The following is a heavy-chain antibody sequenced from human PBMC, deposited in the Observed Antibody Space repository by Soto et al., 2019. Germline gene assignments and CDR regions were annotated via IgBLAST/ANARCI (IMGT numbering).Heavy chain of an antibody. CDR1: GGTFSSYA. CDR3: ARCLWIGDYANYYFDY. D-gene: IGHD4-17*01. J-gene: IGHJ4*02. V-gene: IGHV1-69*13. Sequence: ASVKVSCKASGGTFSSYAISWVRQAPGQGLEWMGGIIPIFGTANYAQKFQGRVTITADESTSTAYMELSSLRSEDTAVYYCARCLWIGDYANYYFDYCGQRTLVPVSA. CDR2: IIPIFGTA.